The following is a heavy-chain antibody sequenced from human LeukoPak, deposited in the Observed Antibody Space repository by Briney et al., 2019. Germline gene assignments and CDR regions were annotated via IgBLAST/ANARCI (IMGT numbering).Heavy chain of an antibody. Sequence: PGGSLRLSCAASGFTFSSYSMNWVRQAPGKGLEWVSSISSSSSYIYYADSVKGRFTISRDNAKNSLYLQMNSLRADDTAVYYCAKGWATMTLFFEYWGQGILVTVSS. D-gene: IGHD5-12*01. V-gene: IGHV3-21*04. CDR3: AKGWATMTLFFEY. J-gene: IGHJ4*02. CDR2: ISSSSSYI. CDR1: GFTFSSYS.